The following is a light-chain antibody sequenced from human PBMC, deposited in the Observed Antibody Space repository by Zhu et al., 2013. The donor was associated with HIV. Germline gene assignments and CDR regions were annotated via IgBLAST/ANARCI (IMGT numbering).Light chain of an antibody. V-gene: IGLV1-44*01. J-gene: IGLJ3*02. CDR3: AAWDDSLNGLWV. Sequence: QSVLTQPPSASGTPGQGVTISCSGSSSNLGTYAVSWYQQLPGTAPKLLIYSNNQRPSGVPDRFSGSKSGTSASLAISGLQSEDEADYYCAAWDDSLNGLWVFGGGTKLTV. CDR1: SSNLGTYA. CDR2: SNN.